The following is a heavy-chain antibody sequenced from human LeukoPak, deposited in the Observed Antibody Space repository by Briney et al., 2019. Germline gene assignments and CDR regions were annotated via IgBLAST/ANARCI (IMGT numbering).Heavy chain of an antibody. V-gene: IGHV3-21*04. D-gene: IGHD2-15*01. J-gene: IGHJ6*03. CDR2: LDNNGDNT. CDR1: GYTFTTYG. CDR3: ARVLRYCSGGNCYSGGLGYMDV. Sequence: GGSLRLSCVGSGYTFTTYGMSWVRQAPGKGLEWVSGLDNNGDNTYYADSVKGRFTISRDNAKNSLFLQMNSLRVEDTAVYYCARVLRYCSGGNCYSGGLGYMDVWGKGTTVTISS.